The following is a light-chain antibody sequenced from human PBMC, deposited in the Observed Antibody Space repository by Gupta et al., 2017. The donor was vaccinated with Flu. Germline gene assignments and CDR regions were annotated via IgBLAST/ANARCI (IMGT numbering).Light chain of an antibody. CDR3: QQYGSSPLYS. Sequence: EIVLTQSPGTLSLSPGERATLSCRASQSVSSSYLAWYQQKPGQAPRLLIYAASSRATGIPDRFSGTGSGTDFTLSISRREPEDFAVYYCQQYGSSPLYSFGQGTKLESK. J-gene: IGKJ2*03. V-gene: IGKV3-20*01. CDR1: QSVSSSY. CDR2: AAS.